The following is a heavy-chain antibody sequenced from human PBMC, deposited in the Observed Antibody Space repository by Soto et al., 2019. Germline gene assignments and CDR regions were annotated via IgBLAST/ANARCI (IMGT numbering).Heavy chain of an antibody. CDR3: ARGVAGSGFDL. J-gene: IGHJ4*02. CDR1: GDSVSSNTAA. D-gene: IGHD6-19*01. CDR2: TYYRSNWRH. V-gene: IGHV6-1*01. Sequence: SPTLSLTCAISGDSVSSNTAAWNWIRSSASRGLEWLGRTYYRSNWRHDYAVSVKSRITVNPDTSKNHFSLQLNSVTPDDTAVYYCARGVAGSGFDLWGQGTLVTVSS.